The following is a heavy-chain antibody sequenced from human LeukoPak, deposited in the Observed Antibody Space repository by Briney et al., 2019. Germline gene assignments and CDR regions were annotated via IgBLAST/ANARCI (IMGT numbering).Heavy chain of an antibody. V-gene: IGHV3-30-3*01. Sequence: PGGSLRLSCAASGFTFSSYAMHWVRQAPGKGLEWVAVISYDGSNKYYADSVKGRFTISRDNSKNTLYLQMNSLRAEDTAVYYCGRRFDYWGQGTLVTVSS. CDR3: GRRFDY. CDR1: GFTFSSYA. CDR2: ISYDGSNK. J-gene: IGHJ4*02.